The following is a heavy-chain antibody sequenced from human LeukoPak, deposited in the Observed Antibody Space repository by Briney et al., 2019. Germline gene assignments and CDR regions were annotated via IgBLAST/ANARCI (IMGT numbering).Heavy chain of an antibody. J-gene: IGHJ4*02. CDR3: ARGRSGYGGDSGVASFDY. V-gene: IGHV4-38-2*01. CDR1: GYPISGGYY. D-gene: IGHD4-23*01. CDR2: IYNTGST. Sequence: SETLSLTCAVSGYPISGGYYWGWIRQPPGEGLEWFGSIYNTGSTYSNPSLKSRVTLSVDTSKNQFSLKLTSVTAADTAVYYCARGRSGYGGDSGVASFDYWGQGTLVTVSS.